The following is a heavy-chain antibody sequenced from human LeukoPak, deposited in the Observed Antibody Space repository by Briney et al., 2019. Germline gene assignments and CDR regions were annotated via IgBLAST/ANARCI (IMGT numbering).Heavy chain of an antibody. J-gene: IGHJ3*02. Sequence: GASVKLSCKASGYTFTGYYMHWVRQAPGQGLEWMGWINPNSGGTNYAQKFQGRVTMTRYTSISTAYMELSRLRSDDTAVYYWARSVLTMIVVADAFDIWGQGTMVTVSS. V-gene: IGHV1-2*02. CDR2: INPNSGGT. D-gene: IGHD3-22*01. CDR3: ARSVLTMIVVADAFDI. CDR1: GYTFTGYY.